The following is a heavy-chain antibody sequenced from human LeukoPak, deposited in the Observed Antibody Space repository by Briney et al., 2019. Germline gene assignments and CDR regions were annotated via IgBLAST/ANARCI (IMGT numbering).Heavy chain of an antibody. CDR2: IYPGDSDT. Sequence: GESLKISCTSSGYSFTSYWIGWVRQMPGKGLEWMGIIYPGDSDTRYSPSFQGQVTISADKSISTAYLQWSSLKASDTAMYYCASGDGYLPGGNWFDPWGQGTLVTVSS. D-gene: IGHD5-24*01. V-gene: IGHV5-51*01. CDR3: ASGDGYLPGGNWFDP. CDR1: GYSFTSYW. J-gene: IGHJ5*02.